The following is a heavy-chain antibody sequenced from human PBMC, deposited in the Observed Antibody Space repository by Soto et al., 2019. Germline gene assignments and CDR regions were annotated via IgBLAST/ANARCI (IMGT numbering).Heavy chain of an antibody. Sequence: ASVKVSCKASGYTFTSYGISWVRQAPGQGREWMGWISAYNGNTNYAQKLQGRVTMTTDTSTSTAYMELRSLRSDDTAVCYCARVRGFLRGYPYYFDYWGQGTLVTVSS. CDR2: ISAYNGNT. CDR3: ARVRGFLRGYPYYFDY. D-gene: IGHD3-22*01. V-gene: IGHV1-18*01. CDR1: GYTFTSYG. J-gene: IGHJ4*02.